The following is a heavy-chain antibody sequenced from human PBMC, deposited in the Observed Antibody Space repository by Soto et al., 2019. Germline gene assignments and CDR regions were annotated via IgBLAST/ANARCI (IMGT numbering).Heavy chain of an antibody. CDR2: MSPNFGPHNGDA. CDR3: ARGPHSSSAFDS. J-gene: IGHJ4*02. CDR1: GYTFTGFD. V-gene: IGHV1-8*01. Sequence: QVHLVQSGAEVRKPGASVKVSCKASGYTFTGFDVNWVRQATGQGLEWMGWMSPNFGPHNGDAGSELQFQGRVTMTRDTSITTAYLELSSLRSDDTAGYYCARGPHSSSAFDSWGQGTLVTVSS. D-gene: IGHD6-13*01.